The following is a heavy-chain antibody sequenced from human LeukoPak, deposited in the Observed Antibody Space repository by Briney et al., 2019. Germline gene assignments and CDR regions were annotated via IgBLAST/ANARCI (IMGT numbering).Heavy chain of an antibody. Sequence: ASVKVSCKASGYTFTGYYMHWVRQAPRQGLEWMGWINPSSGGTNYAQKFQGRVTMTRDTSISTAYMELSRLRSDDTAAYYCARENIVGATPNDYWGQGTLVTVSS. CDR1: GYTFTGYY. V-gene: IGHV1-2*02. CDR3: ARENIVGATPNDY. CDR2: INPSSGGT. J-gene: IGHJ4*02. D-gene: IGHD1-26*01.